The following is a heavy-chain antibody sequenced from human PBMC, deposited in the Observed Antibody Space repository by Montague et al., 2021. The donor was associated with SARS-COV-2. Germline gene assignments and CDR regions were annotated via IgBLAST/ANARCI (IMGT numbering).Heavy chain of an antibody. CDR1: GGSIRSTTFY. CDR2: IYDGDTT. D-gene: IGHD6-19*01. J-gene: IGHJ4*02. Sequence: SETLSLTCTVSGGSIRSTTFYWGWIRQPPGKGLEWIGYIYDGDTTYYNPFLKSRVAISLDTPNNQFSLKITSLIVADTAIYYCVTHGKTAVAGWFDYWGQGTLVTVSS. V-gene: IGHV4-39*07. CDR3: VTHGKTAVAGWFDY.